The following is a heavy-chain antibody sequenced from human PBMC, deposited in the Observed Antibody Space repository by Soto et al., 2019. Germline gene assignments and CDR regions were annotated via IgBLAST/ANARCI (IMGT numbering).Heavy chain of an antibody. CDR3: ARHLTLDLVVPTHNWFDP. J-gene: IGHJ5*02. D-gene: IGHD2-2*01. Sequence: GESLKISCKGSGYSFTSYWISWVRQMPGKGLEWMGRIDPSDSYTNYSPSFQGYVTISADKSISTAYLQWSSLKASDTAMYYCARHLTLDLVVPTHNWFDPWGQGTLVTVSS. CDR1: GYSFTSYW. V-gene: IGHV5-10-1*01. CDR2: IDPSDSYT.